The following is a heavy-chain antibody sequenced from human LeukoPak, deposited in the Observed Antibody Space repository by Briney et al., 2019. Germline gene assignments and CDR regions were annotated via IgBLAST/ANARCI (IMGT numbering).Heavy chain of an antibody. V-gene: IGHV3-23*01. D-gene: IGHD4-17*01. CDR3: AKVSTYGDDYHDAFDV. Sequence: GGSLGLSCAASGFTFRSYAMSWVRQAPGKGLEWVSAISGSGGVTYFTDSVRGRFTISRDNSKNTLYLQMNSLRAKDTAVYYCAKVSTYGDDYHDAFDVWGQGTMVTVSS. CDR2: ISGSGGVT. CDR1: GFTFRSYA. J-gene: IGHJ3*01.